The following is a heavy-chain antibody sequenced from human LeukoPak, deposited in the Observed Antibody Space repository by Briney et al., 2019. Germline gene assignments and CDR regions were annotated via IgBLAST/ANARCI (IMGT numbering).Heavy chain of an antibody. D-gene: IGHD3-16*02. CDR3: ARGYDYVWGRYRFYFDY. CDR1: GGSFSGYC. J-gene: IGHJ4*02. V-gene: IGHV4-34*01. Sequence: SETLSLTCAVYGGSFSGYCWSWIRQPPGKGLEWIGEINHSGSTNYNPSLKSRVTISVDTSKNQFSLKLSSVTAADTAVYYCARGYDYVWGRYRFYFDYWGQGTLVTVSS. CDR2: INHSGST.